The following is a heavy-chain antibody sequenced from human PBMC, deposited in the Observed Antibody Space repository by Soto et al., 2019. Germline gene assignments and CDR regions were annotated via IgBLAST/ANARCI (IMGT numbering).Heavy chain of an antibody. Sequence: GGSLRLSCAASGFTFDTYAMSWVRQAPGKGLEWVSAISGSGAKTYYADSVKGRFTISRDNSKNTLYLQMNSLRAEDTAVYHCPKFECSGGSCYSGRLVDYVYYYMDVWGKGTTVTVSS. J-gene: IGHJ6*03. V-gene: IGHV3-23*01. D-gene: IGHD2-15*01. CDR2: ISGSGAKT. CDR1: GFTFDTYA. CDR3: PKFECSGGSCYSGRLVDYVYYYMDV.